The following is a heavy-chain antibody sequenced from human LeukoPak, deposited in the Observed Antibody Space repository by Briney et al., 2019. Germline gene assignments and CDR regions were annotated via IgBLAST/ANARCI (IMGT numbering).Heavy chain of an antibody. CDR2: TYYRSKWYN. V-gene: IGHV6-1*01. J-gene: IGHJ5*02. CDR3: ARDAPITGNTVGVFDP. D-gene: IGHD1-7*01. Sequence: SQTLSVTCAISGDSVSSNSAAWNWIRQSPSRGLEWLGRTYYRSKWYNDYAVSVKSRITINPDTSKNQFSLQLNSVTPEDTAVYYCARDAPITGNTVGVFDPWGQGTLVTVSS. CDR1: GDSVSSNSAA.